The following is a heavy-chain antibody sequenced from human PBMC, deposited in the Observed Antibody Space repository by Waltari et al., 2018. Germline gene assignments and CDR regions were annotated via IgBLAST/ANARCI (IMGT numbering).Heavy chain of an antibody. Sequence: QVQLVQSGAEVKKPGASVKVSCEASGYTFTGRYLHWVRQAPGQGLEWMGRIKPNSGVTDYAQKFQDRVTMTRDTSSSTAYMELSGLRAEDTAIYYCARTGARWLQFAAFDIWGQGTMVTVSS. V-gene: IGHV1-2*06. J-gene: IGHJ3*02. CDR2: IKPNSGVT. CDR3: ARTGARWLQFAAFDI. D-gene: IGHD5-12*01. CDR1: GYTFTGRY.